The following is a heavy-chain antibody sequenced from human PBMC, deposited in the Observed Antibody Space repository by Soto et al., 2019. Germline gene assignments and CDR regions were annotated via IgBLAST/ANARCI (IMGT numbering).Heavy chain of an antibody. CDR1: GYTFTGYY. CDR2: INPNSGGT. Sequence: ASVKVSCKASGYTFTGYYMHWVRQAPGQGLEWMGWINPNSGGTNYAQKFQGWVTMTRDTSISTAYMELSRLRSDDTAVYYCARDSYCSGGSCYYAFDIWGQGTMVTVSS. D-gene: IGHD2-15*01. CDR3: ARDSYCSGGSCYYAFDI. V-gene: IGHV1-2*04. J-gene: IGHJ3*02.